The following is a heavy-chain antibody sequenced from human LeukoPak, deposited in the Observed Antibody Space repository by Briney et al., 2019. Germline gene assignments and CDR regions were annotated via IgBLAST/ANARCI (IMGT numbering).Heavy chain of an antibody. V-gene: IGHV3-53*01. CDR1: GFTVSSNY. CDR3: ARENALHCSGGSCYLIGYYGMDV. Sequence: GGSLRLSCAASGFTVSSNYMSWVRQAPGKGLEWVSVIYSGGSTYYADSVKGRFTISRDNSKNTLYLQMNCLRAEDTAVYYCARENALHCSGGSCYLIGYYGMDVWGQGTTVTVSS. D-gene: IGHD2-15*01. J-gene: IGHJ6*02. CDR2: IYSGGST.